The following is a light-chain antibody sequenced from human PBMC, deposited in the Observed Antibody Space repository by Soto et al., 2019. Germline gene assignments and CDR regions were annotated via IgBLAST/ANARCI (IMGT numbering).Light chain of an antibody. CDR2: GAS. CDR3: QPYINWPRT. CDR1: QSVSSN. Sequence: ERVMTQSPATLSVSPGERATLSCRASQSVSSNLAWYQQKPGQAPRLLIYGASTRATGIPARFSGSGSGTEFTLTISSLQSEDFAVYYYQPYINWPRTFGQGTKVDIK. J-gene: IGKJ1*01. V-gene: IGKV3-15*01.